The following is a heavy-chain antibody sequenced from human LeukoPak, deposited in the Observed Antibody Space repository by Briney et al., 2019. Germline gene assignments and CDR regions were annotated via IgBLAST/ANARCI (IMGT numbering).Heavy chain of an antibody. CDR2: IYTSGST. V-gene: IGHV4-4*09. J-gene: IGHJ5*02. Sequence: PSETLSLTCTVSGGSISSYYWSWIRQPPGKGLEWIGYIYTSGSTNYNPSLKSRVTMSVDASKNQFSLKLSSVTAADTAVYYCAGGVIAAAVNWFDPWGQGTLVTVSS. CDR1: GGSISSYY. D-gene: IGHD6-13*01. CDR3: AGGVIAAAVNWFDP.